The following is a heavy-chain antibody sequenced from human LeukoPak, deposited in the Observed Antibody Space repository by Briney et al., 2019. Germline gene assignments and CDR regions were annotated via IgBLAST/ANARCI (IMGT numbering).Heavy chain of an antibody. J-gene: IGHJ4*02. V-gene: IGHV3-30*18. D-gene: IGHD2-2*01. Sequence: PGRSLRLSCAGFGFKFNTYGMHWVRQAPGKGLEWVAVISHDGSDKYYADSVKGRFTISRDNSKNTLDLQMNSLRAEDTAVYYCAKSGCSFTSCYLNYWGQGTLVTVS. CDR3: AKSGCSFTSCYLNY. CDR2: ISHDGSDK. CDR1: GFKFNTYG.